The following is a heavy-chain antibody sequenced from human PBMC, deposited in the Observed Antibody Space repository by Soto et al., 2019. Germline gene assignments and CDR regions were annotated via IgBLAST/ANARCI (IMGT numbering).Heavy chain of an antibody. CDR3: AKDRWQWLAHGKLNSETFDS. CDR2: ISYDGTNK. CDR1: GFIFSNYG. V-gene: IGHV3-30*18. J-gene: IGHJ3*01. D-gene: IGHD6-19*01. Sequence: QVQLVETGGGVLQPGRSLRLSCAASGFIFSNYGIHWVRQAPGKGLEWVAVISYDGTNKYYADSVKGRFTISRDNSNNTLYLQMNSLRAEDTAVYYCAKDRWQWLAHGKLNSETFDSWGPGTRVTVSS.